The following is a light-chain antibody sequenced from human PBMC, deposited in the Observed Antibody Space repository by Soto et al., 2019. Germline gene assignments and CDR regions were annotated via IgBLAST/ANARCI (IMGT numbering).Light chain of an antibody. Sequence: QSVLTQPPSASGTPGQRVTISCSGSSSNIGSNYVYWYQQLPGTAPKLLIYRNNQRPSGVPDRFSGSKSGTSASLTITGAQAEDEAHYHCSSRDASHNVVLFGGGTKLTVL. V-gene: IGLV1-47*01. CDR2: RNN. CDR1: SSNIGSNY. CDR3: SSRDASHNVVL. J-gene: IGLJ2*01.